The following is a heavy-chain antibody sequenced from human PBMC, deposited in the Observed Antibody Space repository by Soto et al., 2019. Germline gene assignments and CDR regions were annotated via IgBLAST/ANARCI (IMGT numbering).Heavy chain of an antibody. J-gene: IGHJ4*02. CDR1: GGSISSYY. Sequence: SETLSLTCTVSGGSISSYYWSWIRQPPGKGLEWIGYIYYSGSTNYNPSLKSRVTISVDTSKNQFSLKLSSVTAADTAVYYCASAQYGDYGYFDYWGQGTLVTVSS. V-gene: IGHV4-59*01. D-gene: IGHD4-17*01. CDR2: IYYSGST. CDR3: ASAQYGDYGYFDY.